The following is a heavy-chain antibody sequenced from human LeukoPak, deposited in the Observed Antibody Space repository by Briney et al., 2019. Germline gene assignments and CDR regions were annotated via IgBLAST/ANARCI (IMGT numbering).Heavy chain of an antibody. CDR2: INHSGST. Sequence: PSETLSLNCALYGGSFSGYYWSWLRQPPGKGLEWIGEINHSGSTNYNPSLKSRVTISVDTSKNQFSLKLSSVSAADTAVYYCARGLDIRGFDYWGQGTLVTVSS. D-gene: IGHD5-12*01. J-gene: IGHJ4*02. CDR1: GGSFSGYY. CDR3: ARGLDIRGFDY. V-gene: IGHV4-34*01.